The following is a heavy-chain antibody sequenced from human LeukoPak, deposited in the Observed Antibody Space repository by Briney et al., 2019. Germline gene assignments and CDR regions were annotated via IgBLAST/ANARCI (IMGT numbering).Heavy chain of an antibody. J-gene: IGHJ4*02. CDR1: GFTSGSYW. Sequence: PGGSLRLSCAASGFTSGSYWMSWVRQAPGKGLEWVANIQQGGSAKYYVDSVKGRFTISRDDAKNTLYLQMNSLRAEDTAVYYCAKGGYDSSGYSIDYWGQGTLVTVSS. CDR2: IQQGGSAK. V-gene: IGHV3-7*03. CDR3: AKGGYDSSGYSIDY. D-gene: IGHD3-22*01.